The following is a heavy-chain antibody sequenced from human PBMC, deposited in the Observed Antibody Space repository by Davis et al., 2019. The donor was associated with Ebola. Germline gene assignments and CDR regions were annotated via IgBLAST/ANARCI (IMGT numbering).Heavy chain of an antibody. D-gene: IGHD6-19*01. J-gene: IGHJ3*02. CDR2: ISSSSSYI. V-gene: IGHV3-21*01. Sequence: GGSLRLSCAASGFTVSSNYMSWVRQAPGKGLEWVSSISSSSSYIYYADSVKGRFTISRDNSKNTLYRQMNSLRAEDTAVYYCARLQGGAVAGGAWAFDIWGQGTMVTVSS. CDR1: GFTVSSNY. CDR3: ARLQGGAVAGGAWAFDI.